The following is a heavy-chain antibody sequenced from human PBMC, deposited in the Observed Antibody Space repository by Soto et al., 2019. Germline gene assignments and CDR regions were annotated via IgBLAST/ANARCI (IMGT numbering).Heavy chain of an antibody. CDR1: GYTFTRSG. CDR3: ARECVGPYSDYVMDV. V-gene: IGHV1-18*01. D-gene: IGHD2-21*01. Sequence: QVQLVQSGAEVKKPGASVKVSCKASGYTFTRSGISWVRQAPGQGLEWMGWISTYNGDTNYEQTFQGGVTMTTDTATSTVQMEVRSLRSDDTAVNCWARECVGPYSDYVMDVWGQGTPVTVSS. CDR2: ISTYNGDT. J-gene: IGHJ6*02.